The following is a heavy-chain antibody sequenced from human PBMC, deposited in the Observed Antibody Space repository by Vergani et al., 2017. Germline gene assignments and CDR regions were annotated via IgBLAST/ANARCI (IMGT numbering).Heavy chain of an antibody. V-gene: IGHV1-3*01. CDR2: INAGNGNT. J-gene: IGHJ6*02. CDR1: GYTFTSYA. D-gene: IGHD3-3*01. Sequence: QVQLVQSGAEVKKPGASVKVSCKASGYTFTSYAMHWVRQAPGQRLEWMGWINAGNGNTKYSQKFQGRVTMTTDTSTSTAYMELRGLRSDDTAVYYCARIHEYYDFWSGYIGRGYGMDVWGQGTTVTVSS. CDR3: ARIHEYYDFWSGYIGRGYGMDV.